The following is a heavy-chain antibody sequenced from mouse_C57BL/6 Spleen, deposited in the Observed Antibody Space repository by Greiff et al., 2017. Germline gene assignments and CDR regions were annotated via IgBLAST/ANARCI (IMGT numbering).Heavy chain of an antibody. Sequence: VQLQQSGTVLARPGASVKMSCKTSGYTFTSYWMHWVKQRPGQGLEWIGAIYPGNSDTSYNQKFKGKAKLTAVTSASTAYMELSSLTNEDSAVYYCTRWGTTVVASYAMDYWGQGTSVTVSS. CDR1: GYTFTSYW. V-gene: IGHV1-5*01. D-gene: IGHD1-1*01. CDR3: TRWGTTVVASYAMDY. J-gene: IGHJ4*01. CDR2: IYPGNSDT.